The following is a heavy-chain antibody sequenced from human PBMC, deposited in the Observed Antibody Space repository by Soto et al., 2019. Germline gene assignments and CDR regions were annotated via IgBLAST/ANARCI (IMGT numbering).Heavy chain of an antibody. V-gene: IGHV3-30*18. J-gene: IGHJ6*02. Sequence: GGSLRLSCAASGFTFSSYGMHWVRQAPGKGLEWVAVISYDGSNKYYADSVKGRFTISRDNSKDTLYLQMNSLRAEDTAVYYCAKDGDCTNGVCYPGGMDVWGQGTTVTVSS. D-gene: IGHD2-8*01. CDR3: AKDGDCTNGVCYPGGMDV. CDR2: ISYDGSNK. CDR1: GFTFSSYG.